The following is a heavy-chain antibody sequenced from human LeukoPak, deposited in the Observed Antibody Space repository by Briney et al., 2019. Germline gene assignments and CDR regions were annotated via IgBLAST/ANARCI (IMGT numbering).Heavy chain of an antibody. J-gene: IGHJ1*01. CDR1: GFTFSDYW. CDR3: ARADCSSSSCYTVAH. Sequence: GGSLRLSCAGSGFTFSDYWIDWVRQAPGEGLEYVSGISSDGDATYYANSVKERFIISRDNSRNMLDLQMGRLRPEDMAVYYCARADCSSSSCYTVAHWGQGTLVTVSS. V-gene: IGHV3-64*01. D-gene: IGHD2-2*02. CDR2: ISSDGDAT.